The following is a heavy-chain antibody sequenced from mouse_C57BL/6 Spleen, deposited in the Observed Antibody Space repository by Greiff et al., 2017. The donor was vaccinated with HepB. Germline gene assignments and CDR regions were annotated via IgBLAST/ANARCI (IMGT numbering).Heavy chain of an antibody. D-gene: IGHD2-12*01. J-gene: IGHJ2*01. Sequence: EVMLVESGGGLVKPGGSLKLSCAASGFTFSDYGMHWVRQAPEKGLEWVAYISSGSSTIYYADTVKGRFTISRDNAKNTLFLQMTSLRSEDTAMYYCARALYSPYYFDYWGQGTTLTVSS. CDR1: GFTFSDYG. CDR3: ARALYSPYYFDY. V-gene: IGHV5-17*01. CDR2: ISSGSSTI.